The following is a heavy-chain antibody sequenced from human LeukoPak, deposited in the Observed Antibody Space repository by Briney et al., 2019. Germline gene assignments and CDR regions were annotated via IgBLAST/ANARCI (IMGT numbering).Heavy chain of an antibody. V-gene: IGHV4-34*01. CDR3: ARARTYYDILTGRRKDAFDI. Sequence: SETLSLTXAVYGGSFSGYYWSWIRQPPGKGLEWIGEINHSGSTNYNPSLKSRVTISVDTSKNQFSLKLSSVTAADTAVYYCARARTYYDILTGRRKDAFDIWGQGTMVTVSS. J-gene: IGHJ3*02. D-gene: IGHD3-9*01. CDR1: GGSFSGYY. CDR2: INHSGST.